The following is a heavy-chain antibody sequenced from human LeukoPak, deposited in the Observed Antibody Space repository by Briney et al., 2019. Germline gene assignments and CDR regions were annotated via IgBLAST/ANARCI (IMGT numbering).Heavy chain of an antibody. CDR1: GYTLTELS. CDR3: ATDTDRELDFDY. Sequence: ASVKVSCKVSGYTLTELSKHWVRQAPGKGLEWMGGFDPEDGETIYAQKFQGRVTMTEDTSTDTAYMELSSLRSEDTAVYYCATDTDRELDFDYWGQGTLVTVSS. D-gene: IGHD1-26*01. J-gene: IGHJ4*02. CDR2: FDPEDGET. V-gene: IGHV1-24*01.